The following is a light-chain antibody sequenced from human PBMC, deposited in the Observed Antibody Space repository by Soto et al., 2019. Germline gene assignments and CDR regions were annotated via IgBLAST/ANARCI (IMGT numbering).Light chain of an antibody. CDR1: SSDVGDYNY. CDR2: EVS. CDR3: SSYTSSSTLYVV. V-gene: IGLV2-14*01. Sequence: LTQPHSVSESPGKTVTISCTGTSSDVGDYNYVSWYQQHPGKAPKLMISEVSNRPSGVSNRFSGSKSGNTASLTISGLQAEDEADYYCSSYTSSSTLYVVFGGGTKLTVL. J-gene: IGLJ2*01.